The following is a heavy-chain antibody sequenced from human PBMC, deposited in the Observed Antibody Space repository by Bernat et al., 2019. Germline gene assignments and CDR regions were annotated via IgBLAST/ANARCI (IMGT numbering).Heavy chain of an antibody. V-gene: IGHV3-23*04. CDR3: ANHVPRVGVAGTYYFDY. D-gene: IGHD6-19*01. CDR1: GFTFNNFV. J-gene: IGHJ4*02. CDR2: IYGSGAST. Sequence: EVQLVESGGGLAQPGGSLRLSCAVSGFTFNNFVMSWVRRPPGKGLEWISSIYGSGASTYYADSVKGRFTISGDNSKNTLYLQMNSLRAEDTAVYYCANHVPRVGVAGTYYFDYWGQGALVTVSS.